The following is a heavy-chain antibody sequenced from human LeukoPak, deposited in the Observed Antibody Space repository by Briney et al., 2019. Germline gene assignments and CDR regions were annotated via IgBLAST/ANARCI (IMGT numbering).Heavy chain of an antibody. CDR1: GFTFSSYA. CDR3: AKAVRFLEWLSYYFDY. CDR2: ISYDGSNK. J-gene: IGHJ4*02. V-gene: IGHV3-30-3*01. D-gene: IGHD3-3*01. Sequence: GGSLRLSCAASGFTFSSYAMHWVRQAPGKGLEWVAVISYDGSNKYYADSVKGRFTISRDNSKNTLYLQMNSPRAEDTAVYYCAKAVRFLEWLSYYFDYWGQGTLVTVSS.